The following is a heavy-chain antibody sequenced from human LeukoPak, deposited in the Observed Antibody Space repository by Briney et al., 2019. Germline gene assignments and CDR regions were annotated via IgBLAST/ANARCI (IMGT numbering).Heavy chain of an antibody. J-gene: IGHJ4*02. D-gene: IGHD6-19*01. V-gene: IGHV3-74*01. Sequence: GGSLRLSCAASGFTFSSYWMHWVRQAPGKGLVWVSRINSDGTITTYADSVKGRFTISRDNAKNTLYLQMSSLRSEDTAVYYCARGAVAAMGYWGQGTLVSVSS. CDR1: GFTFSSYW. CDR2: INSDGTIT. CDR3: ARGAVAAMGY.